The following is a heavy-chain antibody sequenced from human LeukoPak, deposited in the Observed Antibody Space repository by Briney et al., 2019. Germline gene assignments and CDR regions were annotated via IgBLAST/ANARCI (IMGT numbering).Heavy chain of an antibody. CDR2: TYYSGST. J-gene: IGHJ3*02. CDR3: ARVKDDSSGYSHDAFDI. V-gene: IGHV4-59*01. Sequence: SETLSLTCTVSGGSISSYYWSWIRQPPGKGLEWIGYTYYSGSTNYNPSLKSRVTISVDTSKDQFSLKLSSVTAADTAVYYCARVKDDSSGYSHDAFDIWGQGTMVTVSS. CDR1: GGSISSYY. D-gene: IGHD3-22*01.